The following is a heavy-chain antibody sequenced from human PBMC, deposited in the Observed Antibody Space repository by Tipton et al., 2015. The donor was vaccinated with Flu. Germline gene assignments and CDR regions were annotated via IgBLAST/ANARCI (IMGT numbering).Heavy chain of an antibody. CDR3: ARVGSAAAGTN. CDR2: INHSGST. D-gene: IGHD6-13*01. V-gene: IGHV4-34*01. J-gene: IGHJ4*02. Sequence: LVKPSETLSLTCAVNGGSFSGYYWSWIRQPPGKGLEWIGEINHSGSTNYNPSLKSRVTISVDTSKNQFSLKLSSVTAADTAVYYCARVGSAAAGTNWGQGTLVTVSS. CDR1: GGSFSGYY.